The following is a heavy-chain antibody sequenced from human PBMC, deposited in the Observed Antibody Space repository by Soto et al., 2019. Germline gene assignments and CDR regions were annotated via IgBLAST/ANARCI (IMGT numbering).Heavy chain of an antibody. D-gene: IGHD3-3*01. J-gene: IGHJ6*02. V-gene: IGHV3-23*01. CDR1: GFTFSSYA. CDR3: AKDGNFWSGYYGIQEYYYYGMDV. CDR2: ISGSGGST. Sequence: PGGSLRLSCAASGFTFSSYAMSWVRQAPGKGLEWVSAISGSGGSTYYADPVKGRFTISRDNSKNTLYLQMNSLRAEDTAVYYCAKDGNFWSGYYGIQEYYYYGMDVWGQGTTVTVSS.